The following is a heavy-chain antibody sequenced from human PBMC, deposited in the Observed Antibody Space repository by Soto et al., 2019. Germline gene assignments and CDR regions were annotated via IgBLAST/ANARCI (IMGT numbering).Heavy chain of an antibody. J-gene: IGHJ5*02. Sequence: QVQLVQSGTEVKKPGASVKVSCKTSGYTFINFGIGWVRQAPGQGLEWMGWISPFNGHTHYAQKFQGRVSLTTDPSTSTAFLEPRSLTYDDTAVYYCAREPPRATAGLNYFDPWGQGTLVTVSS. CDR3: AREPPRATAGLNYFDP. CDR2: ISPFNGHT. V-gene: IGHV1-18*01. CDR1: GYTFINFG. D-gene: IGHD6-13*01.